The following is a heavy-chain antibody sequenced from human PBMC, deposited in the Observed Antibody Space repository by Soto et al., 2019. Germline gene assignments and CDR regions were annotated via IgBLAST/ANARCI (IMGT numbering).Heavy chain of an antibody. CDR2: INPSGGST. V-gene: IGHV1-46*01. CDR1: GYTFTSYY. D-gene: IGHD3-3*01. CDR3: AREAYYDFWSGSYYYYYGMDV. Sequence: ASVKVSCKASGYTFTSYYMHWVRQAPGQGLEWMGIINPSGGSTSYAQKFQGRVTMTRDTSTSTVYMELSSLRSEDTAVYYCAREAYYDFWSGSYYYYYGMDVRGQGTTLTVSS. J-gene: IGHJ6*02.